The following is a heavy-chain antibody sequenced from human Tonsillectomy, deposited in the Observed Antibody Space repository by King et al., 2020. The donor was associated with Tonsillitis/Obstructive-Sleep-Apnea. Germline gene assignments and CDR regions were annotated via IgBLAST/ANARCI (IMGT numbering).Heavy chain of an antibody. CDR1: GFTFNNYA. CDR2: ISGGGDTK. V-gene: IGHV3-23*04. Sequence: VQLVESGGDLVQPGGSLRLSCAASGFTFNNYAMSWVRQTPGKGLEWVSAISGGGDTKFYADSVKGRFTISRDNSKNTLYLQMNDLRAEDTAVYYCSNRRSALGTLIHDYWGQGTLVTVSS. D-gene: IGHD6-13*01. J-gene: IGHJ4*02. CDR3: SNRRSALGTLIHDY.